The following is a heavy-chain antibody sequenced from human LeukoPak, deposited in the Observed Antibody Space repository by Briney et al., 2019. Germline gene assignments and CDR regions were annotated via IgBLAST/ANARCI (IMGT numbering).Heavy chain of an antibody. Sequence: GGSLRLSCAGSGFTFRSYAMSALRPPPGKGLAGVSGICVSGGSTYYADSVKGRFTISRDNSKNMLYLQMNSLRAEDTAVYCCAKDDSSGYYPPYFDYWGQGTLVTVSS. J-gene: IGHJ4*02. CDR3: AKDDSSGYYPPYFDY. D-gene: IGHD3-22*01. CDR1: GFTFRSYA. V-gene: IGHV3-23*01. CDR2: ICVSGGST.